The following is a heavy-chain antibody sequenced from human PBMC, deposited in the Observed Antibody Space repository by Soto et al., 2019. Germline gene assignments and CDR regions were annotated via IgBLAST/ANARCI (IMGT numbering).Heavy chain of an antibody. D-gene: IGHD3-16*01. CDR1: GYAFTSYA. CDR2: INAGNGNT. V-gene: IGHV1-3*01. Sequence: ASVKVSCKASGYAFTSYAMHWVRQAPGQRLEWMGWINAGNGNTKYSQKFQGRVTITRDTSASTAYMELSSLRSEDTAVYYCANALGLYYFDYWGQGTLVTVSS. CDR3: ANALGLYYFDY. J-gene: IGHJ4*02.